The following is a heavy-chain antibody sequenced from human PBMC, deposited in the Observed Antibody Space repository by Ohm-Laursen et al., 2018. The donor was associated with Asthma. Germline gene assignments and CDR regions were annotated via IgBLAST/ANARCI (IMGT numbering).Heavy chain of an antibody. V-gene: IGHV3-33*01. D-gene: IGHD7-27*01. Sequence: SLRLSCTASGFTFSSYGMHWVRQAPGKGLEWVAVIWYDGSKKYYRDSVKGRFTISRDNSKNTLYLQMNSLRAEDTAVYFCARELGTHLWLNQLDGFDIWGQGTMVTVAS. CDR1: GFTFSSYG. CDR2: IWYDGSKK. J-gene: IGHJ3*02. CDR3: ARELGTHLWLNQLDGFDI.